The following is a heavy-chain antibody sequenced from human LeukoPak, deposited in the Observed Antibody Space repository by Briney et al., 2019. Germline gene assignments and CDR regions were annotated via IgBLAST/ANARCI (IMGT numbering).Heavy chain of an antibody. V-gene: IGHV4-59*01. CDR3: ARGVTRGSIYFDY. CDR1: GGSISSYY. J-gene: IGHJ4*02. CDR2: IYYGGST. D-gene: IGHD2-21*02. Sequence: SETLSLTCTVSGGSISSYYWSWIRQPPGKGLEWIGYIYYGGSTNYNPSLKSRVTISVDTSKNQFSLKLSSVTAADTAVYYCARGVTRGSIYFDYWGQGTLVTVSS.